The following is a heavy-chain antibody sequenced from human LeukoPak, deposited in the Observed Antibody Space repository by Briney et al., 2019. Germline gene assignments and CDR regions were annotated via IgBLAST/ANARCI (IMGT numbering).Heavy chain of an antibody. Sequence: PGRSLRLSCAVSGFNFDDYGMSWVRQAPGKGLEWVSGINWNGGSTGYADSVKGRFTISRDNAKNSLYLQMNSLRAEDTALYYCARDRSYSRPVGNWFDPWGQGILVTGSS. V-gene: IGHV3-20*04. D-gene: IGHD6-13*01. CDR1: GFNFDDYG. CDR3: ARDRSYSRPVGNWFDP. J-gene: IGHJ5*02. CDR2: INWNGGST.